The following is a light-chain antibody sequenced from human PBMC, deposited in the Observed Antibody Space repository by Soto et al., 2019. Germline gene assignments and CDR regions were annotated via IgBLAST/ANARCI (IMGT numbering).Light chain of an antibody. V-gene: IGLV2-23*01. CDR3: CSYAGSFTYV. CDR1: SSDVGSYNL. J-gene: IGLJ1*01. Sequence: QSALTQPASVSGSPGQSITISCTGTSSDVGSYNLVSWYQQHPGKAPKLMIYEGSKRPSGLSNRFSGSKSGNTASLTISGLQAEDEADYYCCSYAGSFTYVFGTGTKLTVL. CDR2: EGS.